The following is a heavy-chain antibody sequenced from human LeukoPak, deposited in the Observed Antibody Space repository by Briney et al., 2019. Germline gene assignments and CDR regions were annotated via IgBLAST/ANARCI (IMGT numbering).Heavy chain of an antibody. CDR2: ISSSSSYI. V-gene: IGHV3-21*01. J-gene: IGHJ4*02. Sequence: GGSLKLSCAASGFTFSSYSMNRVRQAPGKGLEWVSSISSSSSYIYYADSVKGRFTISRDNAKNSLYLQMNSLRAEDTAVYYCARGGPLPRYCSSTSCYRDFWGQGTLVTVPS. CDR1: GFTFSSYS. D-gene: IGHD2-2*01. CDR3: ARGGPLPRYCSSTSCYRDF.